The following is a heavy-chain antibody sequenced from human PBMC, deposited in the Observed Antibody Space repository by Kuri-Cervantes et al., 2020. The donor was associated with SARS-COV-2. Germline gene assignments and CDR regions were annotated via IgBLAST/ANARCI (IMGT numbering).Heavy chain of an antibody. CDR2: ISGSGGSA. D-gene: IGHD6-19*01. Sequence: GGSLRLSCAASGFTFSSYAMSWVRQAPGKGLEWVSAISGSGGSAYYADSVKGRFTISRDNSKNTLYLQMNSLRAEDTAVHYCAKDLTIAVAGFNWYFDLWGRGTLVTVSS. V-gene: IGHV3-23*01. CDR1: GFTFSSYA. CDR3: AKDLTIAVAGFNWYFDL. J-gene: IGHJ2*01.